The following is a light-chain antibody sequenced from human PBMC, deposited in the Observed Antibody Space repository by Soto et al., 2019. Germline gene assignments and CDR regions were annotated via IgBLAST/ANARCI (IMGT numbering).Light chain of an antibody. J-gene: IGLJ1*01. V-gene: IGLV1-40*01. CDR3: QSYDSSLSGYV. CDR1: SSNIGAGHD. Sequence: QSVLTQPPSVSGAPGQRVTISCTGSSSNIGAGHDVHWYQQLPGTAPKLLIYGNTNRPSGVPDRFSGSKSGTSASLAITGLQAEDEADYYCQSYDSSLSGYVFGTGTKVTAL. CDR2: GNT.